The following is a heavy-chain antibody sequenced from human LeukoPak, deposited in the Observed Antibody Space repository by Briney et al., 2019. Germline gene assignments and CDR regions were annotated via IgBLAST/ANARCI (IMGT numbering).Heavy chain of an antibody. J-gene: IGHJ4*02. CDR1: GFTFSNSW. V-gene: IGHV3-7*01. CDR2: IKQDGSEK. Sequence: PGGSLRLSCAGSGFTFSNSWMGWVRQAPGKGLEWVANIKQDGSEKYYVDSVKGRFTISRDNSENTLDLQMNSLTAEDTAVYYCAAKGNGYSGIYVFAHWGQGTLVTVSS. D-gene: IGHD5/OR15-5a*01. CDR3: AAKGNGYSGIYVFAH.